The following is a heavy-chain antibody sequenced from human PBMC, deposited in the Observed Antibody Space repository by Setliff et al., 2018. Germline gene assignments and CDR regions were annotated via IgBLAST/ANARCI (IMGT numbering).Heavy chain of an antibody. CDR1: GFSLRIFW. CDR2: IKQDGSEK. Sequence: GGSLRLSCAASGFSLRIFWMSWFRQTPGKGLEWVATIKQDGSEKFYADSVKGRFTISRDNAKNSLFLQMNSLRAEDTAIYFCARDRGGGLYDYWGLGTLVTVSS. D-gene: IGHD3-16*01. V-gene: IGHV3-7*01. J-gene: IGHJ4*02. CDR3: ARDRGGGLYDY.